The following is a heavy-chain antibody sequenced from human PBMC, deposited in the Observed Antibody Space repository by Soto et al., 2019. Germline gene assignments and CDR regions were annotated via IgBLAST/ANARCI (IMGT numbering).Heavy chain of an antibody. CDR2: IYYSGST. CDR1: GGSISSGGYY. J-gene: IGHJ6*02. V-gene: IGHV4-31*03. CDR3: AREGIAAVLYGMDV. D-gene: IGHD6-13*01. Sequence: QVQLQESGPGLVKPSQTLSLTCTVSGGSISSGGYYWSWIRQHPGKGLEWIGYIYYSGSTYYNPALKSRVTLPVDTSKNQFSLKLSAVTAADTAVYYCAREGIAAVLYGMDVWGQGTTVTVSS.